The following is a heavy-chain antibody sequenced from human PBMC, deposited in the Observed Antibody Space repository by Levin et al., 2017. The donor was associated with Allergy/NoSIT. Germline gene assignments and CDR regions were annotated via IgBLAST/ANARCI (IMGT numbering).Heavy chain of an antibody. CDR3: ARDEEGPYGDGAFDS. CDR1: GGSISSGDYY. V-gene: IGHV4-30-4*01. J-gene: IGHJ3*02. D-gene: IGHD4-17*01. CDR2: IYYSGST. Sequence: SQTLSLTCTVSGGSISSGDYYWSWIRQPPGKGLEWIGYIYYSGSTYYNPSLKSRVTISVDTSKNQFSLKLSSVTAADTAVYYCARDEEGPYGDGAFDSWGQGTMVTVSS.